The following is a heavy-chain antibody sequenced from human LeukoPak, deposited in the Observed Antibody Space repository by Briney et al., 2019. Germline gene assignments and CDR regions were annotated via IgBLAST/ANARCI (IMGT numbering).Heavy chain of an antibody. V-gene: IGHV1-69*05. CDR3: ARTYCSSTSCLDYAIDY. CDR1: GGTFSSYA. D-gene: IGHD2-2*01. CDR2: IIPICGTA. J-gene: IGHJ4*02. Sequence: SVKVSCKASGGTFSSYAISWVRQAPGQGLEWMGRIIPICGTANYAQKFQGRVTITTDESTSTAYMELSSLRSEDTAVYYCARTYCSSTSCLDYAIDYWGQGTLVTVSS.